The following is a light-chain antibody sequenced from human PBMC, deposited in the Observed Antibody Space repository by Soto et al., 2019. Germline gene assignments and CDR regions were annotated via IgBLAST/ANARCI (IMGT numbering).Light chain of an antibody. CDR3: QQYNSHSWT. V-gene: IGKV1-5*01. CDR1: QSISSW. CDR2: DAS. Sequence: IQMTQSPSTLSSSVGDRVTITCRASQSISSWLAWYQQKPGKAPKLLIYDASSLESGVPSRFSGSGSGTEFTLTISSLQPEDFATYYCQQYNSHSWTFGQGTKVDIK. J-gene: IGKJ1*01.